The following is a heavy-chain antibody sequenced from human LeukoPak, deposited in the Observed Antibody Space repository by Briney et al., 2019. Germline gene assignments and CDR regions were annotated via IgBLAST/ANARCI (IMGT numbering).Heavy chain of an antibody. CDR1: TFSMTGYY. CDR2: THYSGST. V-gene: IGHV4-59*01. D-gene: IGHD2-21*02. Sequence: SETLSPTCTVSTFSMTGYYWSWLRQPPGKGLEYIGYTHYSGSTNYNPSLKSRVTISLDTSGNQFSLKLSSVTAADTAVYYCASGYCGGACQLGGVDMWGQGTMVTVSS. CDR3: ASGYCGGACQLGGVDM. J-gene: IGHJ3*02.